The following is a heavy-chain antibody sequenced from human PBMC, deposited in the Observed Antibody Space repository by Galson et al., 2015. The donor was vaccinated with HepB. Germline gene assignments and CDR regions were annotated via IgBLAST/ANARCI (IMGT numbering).Heavy chain of an antibody. Sequence: SETLSLTCAVSGGSISSDYWWNWVRQAPGKGLEWIGEIYHDVRPNYNPSLKSRVTMSVDKSKKQFSLRLSSVTAADTAVYYCARERVGGDFDHWGQGTPVTVSS. CDR1: GGSISSDYW. CDR2: IYHDVRP. D-gene: IGHD2-2*01. CDR3: ARERVGGDFDH. J-gene: IGHJ4*02. V-gene: IGHV4-4*02.